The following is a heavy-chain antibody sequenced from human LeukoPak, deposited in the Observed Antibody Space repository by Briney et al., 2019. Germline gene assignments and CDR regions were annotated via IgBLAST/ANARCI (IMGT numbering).Heavy chain of an antibody. CDR2: INPNSGGT. D-gene: IGHD2-2*01. CDR1: GYTFTGYY. V-gene: IGHV1-2*02. Sequence: GASVKVSCKASGYTFTGYYMHWVRQAPGQGLAWMGWINPNSGGTNYAQKFRGRVTMTRDTSISTAYMELSRLRSDDTAVYYCARDLPYCSSTSCYEGVWFDPWGQGTLVTVSS. CDR3: ARDLPYCSSTSCYEGVWFDP. J-gene: IGHJ5*02.